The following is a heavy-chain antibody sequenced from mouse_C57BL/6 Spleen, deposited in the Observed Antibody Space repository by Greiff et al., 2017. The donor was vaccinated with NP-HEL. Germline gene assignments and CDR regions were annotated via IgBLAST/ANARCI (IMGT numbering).Heavy chain of an antibody. CDR3: ASSLYGSSYPWFAY. Sequence: EVQGVESGGGLVKPGGSLKLSCAASGFTFSDYGMHWVRQAPEKGLEWVAYISSGSSTIYYADTVKGRFTISRDNAKNTLFLQMTSLRSEDTAMYYCASSLYGSSYPWFAYWGQGTLVTVSA. D-gene: IGHD1-1*01. J-gene: IGHJ3*01. V-gene: IGHV5-17*01. CDR1: GFTFSDYG. CDR2: ISSGSSTI.